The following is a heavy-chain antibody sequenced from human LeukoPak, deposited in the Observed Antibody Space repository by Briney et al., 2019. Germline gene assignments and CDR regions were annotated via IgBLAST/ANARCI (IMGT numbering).Heavy chain of an antibody. D-gene: IGHD3-3*01. CDR3: AKVSHDFWSGLDGYFDY. Sequence: GGSLRLSCAASGFTFSTDAMSWVRQAPGKGLEWVSSISASGGTTYYADSVKGRFTISRDNSKNTLYLQMNSLRAEDTAVYYCAKVSHDFWSGLDGYFDYWGQGTLVTVSS. CDR2: ISASGGTT. J-gene: IGHJ4*02. V-gene: IGHV3-23*01. CDR1: GFTFSTDA.